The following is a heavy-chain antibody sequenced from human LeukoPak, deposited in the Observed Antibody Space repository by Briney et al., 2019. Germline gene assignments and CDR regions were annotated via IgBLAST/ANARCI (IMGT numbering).Heavy chain of an antibody. V-gene: IGHV1-69*04. D-gene: IGHD2-8*01. Sequence: SVKVSCKASGGTFSSYAISWVRQAPGQGLEWMGRIIPILGIANYAQKFQGRVTITADKSTSTAYMELSSLRSEDTAVYYCARFCTNGVCYGPGFYYYGMDVWGQGTMVTVSS. J-gene: IGHJ6*02. CDR3: ARFCTNGVCYGPGFYYYGMDV. CDR2: IIPILGIA. CDR1: GGTFSSYA.